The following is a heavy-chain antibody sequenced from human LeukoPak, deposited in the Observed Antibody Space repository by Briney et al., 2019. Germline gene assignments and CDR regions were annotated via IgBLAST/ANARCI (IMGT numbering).Heavy chain of an antibody. J-gene: IGHJ3*02. V-gene: IGHV3-30*18. Sequence: GGSLRLSCAASGFTFSSYGMHWVRQAPGKGLEWVTVISFDGSNKYYADSVKGRFTISRDNSANTLYLQMNSLRAEDTAVYYCAKGRKWELLHDAFDIWGQGTMVTVSS. CDR1: GFTFSSYG. D-gene: IGHD1-26*01. CDR3: AKGRKWELLHDAFDI. CDR2: ISFDGSNK.